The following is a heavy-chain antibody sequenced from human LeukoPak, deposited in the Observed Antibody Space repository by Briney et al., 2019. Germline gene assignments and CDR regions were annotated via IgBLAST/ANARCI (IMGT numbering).Heavy chain of an antibody. V-gene: IGHV4-59*01. J-gene: IGHJ6*02. CDR3: ASQLLDYGSGSIYYYYGMDV. Sequence: SETLSLTCTVSGGSISSYYWSWIRQPPGKGLEWIGYIYYSGSTNYNPSLKSRVTISVDTSKNQFSLKLSSVTAADTAVYYCASQLLDYGSGSIYYYYGMDVWGQGTTVTVSS. CDR1: GGSISSYY. D-gene: IGHD3-10*01. CDR2: IYYSGST.